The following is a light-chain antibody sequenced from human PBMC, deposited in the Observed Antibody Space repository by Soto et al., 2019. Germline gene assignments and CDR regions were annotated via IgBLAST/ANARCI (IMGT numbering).Light chain of an antibody. Sequence: DIQMTQSPSSLSASVGDRVAITCRAGQSISNFLNWYQQKPGTAPKLLIYAASRLQSDVPSRFSGSGSGTAITLTINSLQPEDVATYYCQQSNSIPYPFGQGTKLEI. V-gene: IGKV1-39*01. CDR2: AAS. CDR3: QQSNSIPYP. CDR1: QSISNF. J-gene: IGKJ2*01.